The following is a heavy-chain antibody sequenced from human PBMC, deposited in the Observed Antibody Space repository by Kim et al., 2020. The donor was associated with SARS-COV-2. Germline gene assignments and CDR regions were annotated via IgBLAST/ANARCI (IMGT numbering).Heavy chain of an antibody. CDR3: ARDLPIWFGDLFDY. Sequence: AEKLQGRVTVTTDTSTSTGYMGLRSLRSDDTAVYYCARDLPIWFGDLFDYWGQGTLVTVSS. V-gene: IGHV1-18*01. D-gene: IGHD3-10*01. J-gene: IGHJ4*02.